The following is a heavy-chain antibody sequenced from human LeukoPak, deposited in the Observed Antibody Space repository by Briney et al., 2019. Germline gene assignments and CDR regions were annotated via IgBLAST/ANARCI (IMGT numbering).Heavy chain of an antibody. V-gene: IGHV4-39*01. CDR2: IYYSRST. CDR1: TRFISSRSDY. J-gene: IGHJ6*03. CDR3: ARHVVLRFLEWCHSGDYYYMDV. Sequence: SETLSLTCTLSTRFISSRSDYWGWIRHPPWRGLERNASIYYSRSTYYNSSLKRRFTISVATSKNQFSLKLRSVTTAATAVYYCARHVVLRFLEWCHSGDYYYMDVWGKGTTVTVSS. D-gene: IGHD3-3*01.